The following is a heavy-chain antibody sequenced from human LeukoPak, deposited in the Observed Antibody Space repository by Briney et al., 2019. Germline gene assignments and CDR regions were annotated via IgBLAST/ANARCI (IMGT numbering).Heavy chain of an antibody. CDR1: GGSISSSGYY. D-gene: IGHD3-22*01. V-gene: IGHV4-39*01. Sequence: SETLSLTCTVSGGSISSSGYYWGWIRQPPGKGLEWIGSIYYSGSTYYNPSLKSRVTISVDTSKNQFSLKLSSVTAADTAVYYCARDYYDSSGYPVYIDYWGQGTLVTVSS. CDR2: IYYSGST. CDR3: ARDYYDSSGYPVYIDY. J-gene: IGHJ4*02.